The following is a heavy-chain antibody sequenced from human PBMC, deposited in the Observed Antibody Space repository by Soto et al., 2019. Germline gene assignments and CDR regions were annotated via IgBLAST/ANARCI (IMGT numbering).Heavy chain of an antibody. J-gene: IGHJ6*02. CDR3: ASTATRRYYDFWSGYSGGMDV. V-gene: IGHV1-69*12. Sequence: QVQLVQSGAEVKKPGSSMKVSCKASGGTFSSYAISWVRQAPGQGLEWMGGIIPIFGTANYAQKFQGRVTITADESTSTAHMELSSLRSEDTAVYYCASTATRRYYDFWSGYSGGMDVWGQGTTVTVSS. CDR2: IIPIFGTA. CDR1: GGTFSSYA. D-gene: IGHD3-3*01.